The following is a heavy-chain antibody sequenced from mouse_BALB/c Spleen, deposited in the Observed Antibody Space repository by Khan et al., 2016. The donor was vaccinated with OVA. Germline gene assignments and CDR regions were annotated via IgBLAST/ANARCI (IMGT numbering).Heavy chain of an antibody. CDR3: ARSNGYYWFAY. CDR2: INTYIGEP. CDR1: GYTFTNYG. J-gene: IGHJ3*01. D-gene: IGHD2-3*01. Sequence: QIQLVQSGPELKKPGETVKISCRASGYTFTNYGMNWVKQAPGQGLKWMGWINTYIGEPTYADDFKGRFAFSFETSASTAYLQINNLKTEDTATXFCARSNGYYWFAYWGQGTLVTVSA. V-gene: IGHV9-3-1*01.